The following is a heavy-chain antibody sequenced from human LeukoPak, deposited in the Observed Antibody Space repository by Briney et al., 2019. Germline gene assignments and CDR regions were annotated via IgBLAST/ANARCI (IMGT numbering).Heavy chain of an antibody. Sequence: GSLRLSCAASGFTFTNFEMNWVRQPPGKGLDWIGSIYYSGTTYYNPSLRSRVTISIDTSKNQFSLKLRSVTAADTAVYYCARLDYYDSKYYFDYWGQGTLVTVSS. J-gene: IGHJ4*02. V-gene: IGHV4-38-2*01. D-gene: IGHD3-22*01. CDR1: GFTFTNFEM. CDR3: ARLDYYDSKYYFDY. CDR2: IYYSGTT.